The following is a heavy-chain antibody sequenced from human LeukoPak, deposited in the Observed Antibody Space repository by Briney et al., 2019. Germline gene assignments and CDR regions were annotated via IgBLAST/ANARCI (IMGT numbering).Heavy chain of an antibody. Sequence: SETLSLTCTVSGGSISSSSYYWGWIRQPPGKGLEWIGSIYYSGSTYYNPSLKSRVTISVDTSKNQFSLKLSSVTAADTAVYYCARDLGYYYDSSDYEDGFDIWGQGTMVTVSS. CDR2: IYYSGST. CDR1: GGSISSSSYY. D-gene: IGHD3-22*01. V-gene: IGHV4-39*07. CDR3: ARDLGYYYDSSDYEDGFDI. J-gene: IGHJ3*02.